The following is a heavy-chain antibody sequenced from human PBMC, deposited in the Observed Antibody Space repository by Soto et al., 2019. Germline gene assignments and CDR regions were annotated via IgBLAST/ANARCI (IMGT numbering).Heavy chain of an antibody. CDR1: GGSFSGYY. CDR3: ARGVFRTRPRSSYSSSWNLRDFRAFDI. J-gene: IGHJ3*02. Sequence: SETLSLTCAVYGGSFSGYYWSWIRQPPGKGLEWIGEINHSGSTNYNPSLKSRVTISVDTSKNQFSRKLSSVTAADTAVYYCARGVFRTRPRSSYSSSWNLRDFRAFDIWGQGTMVTVSS. CDR2: INHSGST. D-gene: IGHD6-13*01. V-gene: IGHV4-34*01.